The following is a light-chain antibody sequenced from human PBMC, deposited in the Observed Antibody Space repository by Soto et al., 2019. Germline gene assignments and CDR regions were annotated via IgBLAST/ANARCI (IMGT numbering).Light chain of an antibody. J-gene: IGKJ4*01. CDR2: GAS. CDR1: QSVSSTN. CDR3: QQYCSSPRLT. Sequence: EIVLTQSPGTLSLSPGERATLSCRASQSVSSTNLAWYQQKPGQAPRLLIYGASSRATGVPDRFSGSGSGTDFTLTISRLEPEDFAVYYCQQYCSSPRLTFGGGTKVAIK. V-gene: IGKV3-20*01.